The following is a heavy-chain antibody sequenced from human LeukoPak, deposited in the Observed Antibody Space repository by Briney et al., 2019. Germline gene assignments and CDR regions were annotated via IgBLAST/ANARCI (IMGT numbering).Heavy chain of an antibody. Sequence: GGSLKLSCAASGFSLSNYWMSWVRQAPGKGPEWVANIREDGSEKKYVDSVEGRFTISRDNAKNSLYLQMNSLRDEDTAVYYCVRDEVGGPSCYWGQGTLVTVSS. V-gene: IGHV3-7*01. J-gene: IGHJ4*02. CDR3: VRDEVGGPSCY. CDR2: IREDGSEK. CDR1: GFSLSNYW. D-gene: IGHD1-26*01.